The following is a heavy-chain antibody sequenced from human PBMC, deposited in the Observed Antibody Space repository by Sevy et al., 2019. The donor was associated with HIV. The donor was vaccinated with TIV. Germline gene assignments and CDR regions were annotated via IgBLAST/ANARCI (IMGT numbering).Heavy chain of an antibody. D-gene: IGHD4-17*01. CDR2: ISWNSGSI. CDR1: GFTFDDYA. V-gene: IGHV3-9*01. CDR3: AKVATVTTVRFDY. J-gene: IGHJ4*02. Sequence: GGSLRLSCAASGFTFDDYAMHWVRQAPGKGLEWVSGISWNSGSIGYADSVKGRFTISRDNAKNSLYLQMNSLRAEDTALYYCAKVATVTTVRFDYWGQGTLVTVSS.